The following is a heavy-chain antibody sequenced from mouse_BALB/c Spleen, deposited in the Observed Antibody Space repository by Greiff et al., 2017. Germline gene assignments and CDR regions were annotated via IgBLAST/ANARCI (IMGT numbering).Heavy chain of an antibody. D-gene: IGHD1-1*01. CDR2: IWGDGST. J-gene: IGHJ1*01. Sequence: QVQLQQSGPGLVAPSQSLSITCTVSGFSLTGYGVNWVRQPPGKGLEWLGMIWGDGSTDYNSALKSRLSISKDNSKSQVFLKMNSLQTDDTARYYCARDKDYGSSSYWYFDVWGAGTTVTVSS. V-gene: IGHV2-6-7*01. CDR1: GFSLTGYG. CDR3: ARDKDYGSSSYWYFDV.